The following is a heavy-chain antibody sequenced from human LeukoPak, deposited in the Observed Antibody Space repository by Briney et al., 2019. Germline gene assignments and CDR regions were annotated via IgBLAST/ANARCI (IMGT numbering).Heavy chain of an antibody. J-gene: IGHJ4*02. CDR1: GGSFSGYY. CDR2: INHSGST. Sequence: PSETLSLTCAVYGGSFSGYYWSWIRQPPGKGLEWIGEINHSGSTNYNPSLKSRVTISLDTSKNQFSLKLSSVTAADTAVYYCARGSGWYMYWGQGTLVTVSS. CDR3: ARGSGWYMY. D-gene: IGHD6-19*01. V-gene: IGHV4-34*01.